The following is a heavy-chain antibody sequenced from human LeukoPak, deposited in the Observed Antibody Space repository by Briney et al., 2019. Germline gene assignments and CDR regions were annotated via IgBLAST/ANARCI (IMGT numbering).Heavy chain of an antibody. J-gene: IGHJ4*02. CDR1: GYTFTSYY. CDR2: INPSGGST. D-gene: IGHD2-21*02. V-gene: IGHV1-46*03. CDR3: ARVGLGDGDYFDY. Sequence: ASVKVSCKASGYTFTSYYMHWVRQAPGQGLEWMGIINPSGGSTSNEPRFQGRVTMTRDTSTSTVYMELSSLRSEDTAVYYCARVGLGDGDYFDYWGQGTLVTVSS.